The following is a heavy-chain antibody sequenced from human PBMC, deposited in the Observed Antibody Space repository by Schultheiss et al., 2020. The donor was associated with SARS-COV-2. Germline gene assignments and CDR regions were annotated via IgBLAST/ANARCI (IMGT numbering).Heavy chain of an antibody. CDR2: ISGSGGST. J-gene: IGHJ4*02. CDR3: ARGYYSNSNFDY. CDR1: GFTFSDYY. V-gene: IGHV3-23*01. D-gene: IGHD4-11*01. Sequence: GESLKISCAASGFTFSDYYMSWIRQAPGKGLEWVSGISGSGGSTYYADSVKGRFTISRDNSKNTLYLQMNSLRAEDTAVYYCARGYYSNSNFDYWGQGTLVTVSS.